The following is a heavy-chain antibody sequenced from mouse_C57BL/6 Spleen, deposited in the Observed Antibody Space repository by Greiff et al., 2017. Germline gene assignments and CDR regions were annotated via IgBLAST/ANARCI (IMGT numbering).Heavy chain of an antibody. CDR2: IYPGSGST. D-gene: IGHD1-1*01. CDR1: GYTFTSYW. J-gene: IGHJ2*01. CDR3: ARGGYYYGSSSFDY. Sequence: QVQLQQPGAELVKPGASVKMSCKASGYTFTSYWLTWVKQRPGQGLEWIGDIYPGSGSTNYNEKFKRKATLTVDTSSSTAHMQLSSLTSEDSAVYYGARGGYYYGSSSFDYWGQGTTLTVSS. V-gene: IGHV1-55*01.